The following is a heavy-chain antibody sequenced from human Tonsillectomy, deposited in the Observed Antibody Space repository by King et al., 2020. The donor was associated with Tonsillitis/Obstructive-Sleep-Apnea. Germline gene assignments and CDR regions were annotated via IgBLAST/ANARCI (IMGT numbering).Heavy chain of an antibody. J-gene: IGHJ6*03. CDR1: GYSFTSYW. CDR2: IYPDDSDT. CDR3: AGGSTDYYYYMDV. D-gene: IGHD2-2*01. Sequence: QLVQSGAEVKKPGESLKISCKGSGYSFTSYWIAWVRQMPGKGLEWMGIIYPDDSDTRYSPSFQGQVTISADKSISTAYLQWGSLKASDTAMYYCAGGSTDYYYYMDVWGKGTTVTVSS. V-gene: IGHV5-51*01.